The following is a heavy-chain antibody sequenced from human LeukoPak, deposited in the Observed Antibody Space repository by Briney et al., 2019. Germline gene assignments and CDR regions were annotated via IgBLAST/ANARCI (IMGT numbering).Heavy chain of an antibody. D-gene: IGHD3-3*01. J-gene: IGHJ4*02. V-gene: IGHV1-18*04. CDR1: GYTFTSYY. CDR3: ARQGMYDETYDY. Sequence: GASVKVSCKASGYTFTSYYMHWVRQAPGQGLEWMGWISAYNGNTNYAQKLQGRVTMTTDTSTSTAYMELRSLRSDDTAVYYCARQGMYDETYDYWGQGTLVTVSS. CDR2: ISAYNGNT.